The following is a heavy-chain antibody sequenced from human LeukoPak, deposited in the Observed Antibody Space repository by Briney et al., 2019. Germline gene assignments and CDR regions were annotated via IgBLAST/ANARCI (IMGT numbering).Heavy chain of an antibody. Sequence: SETLSLTCAVSGGSISSGGYSWSWIRQPPGKGLEWIGYIYHSGSTYYNPSLKSRVTISVDRSKNQFSLKLSSVTAADTAVYYCARARLYFDYWGQGTLVTVSS. CDR3: ARARLYFDY. V-gene: IGHV4-30-2*01. CDR1: GGSISSGGYS. J-gene: IGHJ4*02. CDR2: IYHSGST.